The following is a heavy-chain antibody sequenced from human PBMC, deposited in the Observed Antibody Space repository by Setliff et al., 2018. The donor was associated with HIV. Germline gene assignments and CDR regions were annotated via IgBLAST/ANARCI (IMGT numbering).Heavy chain of an antibody. D-gene: IGHD5-12*01. Sequence: GGSLRLSCAASGFTVSSNYMSWVRQAPGKGLEWVSGSGSDGRTHDRDSVKGRFSISRDNSKNTVYLQMNSLRAEDTGVYYCHSGYDTEEQSYFDYWGQGTLVTVSS. V-gene: IGHV3-53*01. CDR3: HSGYDTEEQSYFDY. J-gene: IGHJ4*02. CDR1: GFTVSSNY. CDR2: SGSDGRT.